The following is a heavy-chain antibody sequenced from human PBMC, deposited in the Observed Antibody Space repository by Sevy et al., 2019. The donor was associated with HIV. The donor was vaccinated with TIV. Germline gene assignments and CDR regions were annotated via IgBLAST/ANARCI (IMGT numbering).Heavy chain of an antibody. D-gene: IGHD2-21*02. V-gene: IGHV4-34*01. Sequence: SETLSLTCAVYGGSFSGYYWSRIRQPPGKGLEWIGEINHSGSTNYNPSLKSRVTISLDTSKNQFSLKLSSVTAADTAVYYCARHCGGDCSHAFDIWGQGTMVTVSS. CDR2: INHSGST. CDR1: GGSFSGYY. J-gene: IGHJ3*02. CDR3: ARHCGGDCSHAFDI.